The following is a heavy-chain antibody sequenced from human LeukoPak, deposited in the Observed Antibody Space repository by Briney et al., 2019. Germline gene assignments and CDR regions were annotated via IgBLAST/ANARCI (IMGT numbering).Heavy chain of an antibody. J-gene: IGHJ3*01. V-gene: IGHV3-21*06. Sequence: GGSLRLSCAASGFTFSSYCMNWVRQAPGKGLEWVSFISSSSSYIYYADSVKGRFTISRDNAQSSLYLQMNSLRAGDTAVFYCARQAVARPFDLWGQGTMVAVSS. CDR2: ISSSSSYI. CDR3: ARQAVARPFDL. CDR1: GFTFSSYC.